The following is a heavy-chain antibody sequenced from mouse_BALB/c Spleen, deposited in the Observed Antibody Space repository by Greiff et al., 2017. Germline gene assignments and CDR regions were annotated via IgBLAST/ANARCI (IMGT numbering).Heavy chain of an antibody. V-gene: IGHV6-3*01. CDR3: TVLGRDY. CDR2: IRLKSDNYAT. Sequence: EVQRVESGGGLVQPGGSMKLSCVASGFTFSSYWMSWVRQSPEKGLEWVAEIRLKSDNYATHYAESVKGKFTISRDDSKSRLYLQMNSLRAEDTGIYYCTVLGRDYWGQGTTLTVSS. J-gene: IGHJ2*01. D-gene: IGHD4-1*01. CDR1: GFTFSSYW.